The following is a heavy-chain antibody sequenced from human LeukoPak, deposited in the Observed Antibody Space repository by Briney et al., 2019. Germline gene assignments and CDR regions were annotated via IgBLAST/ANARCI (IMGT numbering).Heavy chain of an antibody. J-gene: IGHJ4*02. CDR2: IYTSGST. Sequence: SETLSLTCTVSGGSISSYYWSWIRQPAGKGLEWIGRIYTSGSTNYNPSLKSRVTMSVDTSKNQFSLKLSSVTAADTAVYYCARGEGQRLVPNFDYWGQGTLVTVSS. CDR3: ARGEGQRLVPNFDY. D-gene: IGHD6-13*01. CDR1: GGSISSYY. V-gene: IGHV4-4*07.